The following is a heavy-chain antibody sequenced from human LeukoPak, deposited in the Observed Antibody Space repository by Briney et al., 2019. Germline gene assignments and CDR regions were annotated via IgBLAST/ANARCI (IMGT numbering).Heavy chain of an antibody. D-gene: IGHD2-2*01. Sequence: PGGSLRLSCVVSGLTFSSYAMSWVRQAPGKGLEWVSAISGSAGNSTYYADSVKGRFTISRDNSKNTLYLQMNSLRAEDTAVYYCAKVASEDISVVVPAAPRSWFDPWGQGTLVTVSS. J-gene: IGHJ5*02. CDR3: AKVASEDISVVVPAAPRSWFDP. V-gene: IGHV3-23*01. CDR1: GLTFSSYA. CDR2: ISGSAGNST.